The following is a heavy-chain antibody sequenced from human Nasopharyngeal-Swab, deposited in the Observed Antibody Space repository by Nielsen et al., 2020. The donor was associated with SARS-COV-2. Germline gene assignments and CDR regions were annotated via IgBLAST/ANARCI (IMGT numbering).Heavy chain of an antibody. J-gene: IGHJ4*02. CDR1: GFTFSSYE. CDR2: ISSSGSTI. Sequence: GESLKISCAASGFTFSSYEMNWVRQAPGKGLEWVSYISSSGSTIYYADPVKGRFTISRDNAKNSLYLQMNSLRAEDTAVYYCAREPPGRWLQLVFDYWGQGTLVTVSS. D-gene: IGHD5-24*01. V-gene: IGHV3-48*03. CDR3: AREPPGRWLQLVFDY.